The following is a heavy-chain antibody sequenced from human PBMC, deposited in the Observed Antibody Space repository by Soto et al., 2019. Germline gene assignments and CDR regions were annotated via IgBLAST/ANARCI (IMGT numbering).Heavy chain of an antibody. D-gene: IGHD1-1*01. V-gene: IGHV1-8*01. Sequence: GASVKVSCKASGYTFTSYDINWVRQATGQGLEWMGWMNPNSGNTGYAQKFQGRVTMTRNTSISTAYMELSSLRSEDTAVYYCAQSPIPYKDFWNDALTSYGMDVWCTGIMVTLSS. J-gene: IGHJ6*04. CDR1: GYTFTSYD. CDR3: AQSPIPYKDFWNDALTSYGMDV. CDR2: MNPNSGNT.